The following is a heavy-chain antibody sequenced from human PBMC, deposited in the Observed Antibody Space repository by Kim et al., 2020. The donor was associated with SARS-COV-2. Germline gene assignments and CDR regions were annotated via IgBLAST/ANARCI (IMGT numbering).Heavy chain of an antibody. J-gene: IGHJ3*02. CDR1: GFTFTSYE. D-gene: IGHD5-12*01. CDR3: ARDSGLATTPFTLDAFDI. V-gene: IGHV3-48*03. CDR2: ISISGSTI. Sequence: GGSLRLSCAASGFTFTSYEMNWVRQAPGKGLEWVSYISISGSTIYYADCVKGRFTISRDNAKNSLYLQMNSLRAEDTAVYYCARDSGLATTPFTLDAFDIWGQGTMVTVSS.